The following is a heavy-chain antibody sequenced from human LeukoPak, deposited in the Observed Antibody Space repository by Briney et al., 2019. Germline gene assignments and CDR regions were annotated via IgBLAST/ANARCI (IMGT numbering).Heavy chain of an antibody. Sequence: PGGSLRLSCAASGFIFTNYFMSRVRQAPGKGLEWVASIKHDGSEKYYVDSVRGRFTISRDNTMNSLYLQMNSLRAEDTAVYYCARDYDFWSGYYTGIFDYWGQGTLVTVSS. D-gene: IGHD3-3*01. CDR1: GFIFTNYF. CDR2: IKHDGSEK. V-gene: IGHV3-7*01. CDR3: ARDYDFWSGYYTGIFDY. J-gene: IGHJ4*02.